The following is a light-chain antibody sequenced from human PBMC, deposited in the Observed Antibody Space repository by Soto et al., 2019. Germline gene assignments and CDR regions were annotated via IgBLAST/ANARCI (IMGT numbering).Light chain of an antibody. CDR1: QSVSSSY. Sequence: EIVLTQSPGTLSLSPGERATLSCRASQSVSSSYLAWYQQKPGQAPRLLIYGASNRATGIPDRFSGSGSETDFTLTISRLEPEDFALYYCQHYQVGQPIAFGRGTRLEIK. V-gene: IGKV3-20*01. J-gene: IGKJ5*01. CDR2: GAS. CDR3: QHYQVGQPIA.